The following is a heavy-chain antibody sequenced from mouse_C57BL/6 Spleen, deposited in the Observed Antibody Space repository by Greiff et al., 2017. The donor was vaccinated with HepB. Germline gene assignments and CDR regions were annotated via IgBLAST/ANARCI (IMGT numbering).Heavy chain of an antibody. J-gene: IGHJ4*01. CDR3: ARYYGSSFIEAMDY. D-gene: IGHD1-1*01. CDR2: ISDGGSYT. Sequence: EVMLVESGGGLVKPGGSLKLSCAASGFTFSSYAMSWVRQTPEKRLEWVATISDGGSYTYYPDNVKGRFTISRDNAKNNLYLQMSHLKSEDTAMYYCARYYGSSFIEAMDYWGQGTSVTVSS. V-gene: IGHV5-4*03. CDR1: GFTFSSYA.